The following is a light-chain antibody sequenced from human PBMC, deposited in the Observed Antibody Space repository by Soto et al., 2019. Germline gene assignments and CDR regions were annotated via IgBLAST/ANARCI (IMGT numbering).Light chain of an antibody. Sequence: EIVLTQSPGTLSLSPGERATLSCRTSQSVTSSLVWYQQKPGQAPRLLIYGASTRATGIPERFSGSGSGTEFTLTISSLQSEDFAVYYCQQYTNWPKTFGQGTKVDIK. CDR2: GAS. CDR3: QQYTNWPKT. J-gene: IGKJ1*01. V-gene: IGKV3D-15*01. CDR1: QSVTSS.